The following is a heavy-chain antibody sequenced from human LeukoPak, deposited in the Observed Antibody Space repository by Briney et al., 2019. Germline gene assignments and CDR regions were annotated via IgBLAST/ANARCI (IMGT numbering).Heavy chain of an antibody. V-gene: IGHV3-48*03. D-gene: IGHD6-13*01. CDR2: ISSSGSTI. CDR1: GFTFSSYE. Sequence: GGSLRLSCAASGFTFSSYEMNWVRQAPGKGLEWVSYISSSGSTIYYADSVKGRFTISRDDSRNTLYLQMNSLRAEDTAVYYCARGIAAAADVGAFDFWGQGTLVTVSS. CDR3: ARGIAAAADVGAFDF. J-gene: IGHJ4*02.